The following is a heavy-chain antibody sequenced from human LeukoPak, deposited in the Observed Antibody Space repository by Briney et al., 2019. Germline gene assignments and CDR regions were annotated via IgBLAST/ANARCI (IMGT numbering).Heavy chain of an antibody. D-gene: IGHD3-3*01. CDR1: GGSISSGDYY. CDR3: ARGGSDFWSGYYRHYYMDV. Sequence: PSQTLSLTCTVSGGSISSGDYYWSWIRQPPGKGLEWIGEINHSGSTNYNPSLKSRVTISVDTSKNQFSLKLSSVTAADTAVYYCARGGSDFWSGYYRHYYMDVWGKGTTVTVSS. J-gene: IGHJ6*03. V-gene: IGHV4-30-4*08. CDR2: INHSGST.